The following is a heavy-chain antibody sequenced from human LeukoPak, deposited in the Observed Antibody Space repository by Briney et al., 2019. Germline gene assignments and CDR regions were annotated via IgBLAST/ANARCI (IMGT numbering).Heavy chain of an antibody. J-gene: IGHJ4*02. CDR3: AKDRGYTPYYFDY. CDR2: ISDGGKTK. D-gene: IGHD2-2*02. CDR1: GFTFRSSE. V-gene: IGHV3-48*03. Sequence: GGSLRLSCAASGFTFRSSEMNWVRQAPGKGLEWVSYISDGGKTKYYADSVKGRFTISRDNAKNSLYLQMNSLRAEDTALYYCAKDRGYTPYYFDYWGQGTLVTVSS.